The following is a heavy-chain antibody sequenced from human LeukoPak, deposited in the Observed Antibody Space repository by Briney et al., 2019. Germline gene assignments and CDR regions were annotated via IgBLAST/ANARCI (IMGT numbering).Heavy chain of an antibody. J-gene: IGHJ4*02. CDR3: ARAVTSTEGY. V-gene: IGHV3-7*03. Sequence: GGSLRLSCAASEYVFSNYWMTWVRQAPGKGLEWVASINDGGSGKYYVDSVKGRFTISRDNAQKSLYLEMHSLRAEDTAVYYCARAVTSTEGYWGQGTLVTVSS. CDR2: INDGGSGK. CDR1: EYVFSNYW. D-gene: IGHD4-17*01.